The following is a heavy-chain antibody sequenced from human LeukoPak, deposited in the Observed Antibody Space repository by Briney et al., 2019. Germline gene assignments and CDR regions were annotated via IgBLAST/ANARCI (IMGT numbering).Heavy chain of an antibody. CDR3: ARDFAREFTIDY. V-gene: IGHV3-48*01. Sequence: GGSLRLSCAASGFTFSNYNMNWVRQPPGKGLQWVSYISSSSNIIYYADYVKGRFTISRDNAKNSLFLQMNSLRAEDTAVYYCARDFAREFTIDYWGQGTLVTVSS. CDR2: ISSSSNII. J-gene: IGHJ4*02. D-gene: IGHD3-10*01. CDR1: GFTFSNYN.